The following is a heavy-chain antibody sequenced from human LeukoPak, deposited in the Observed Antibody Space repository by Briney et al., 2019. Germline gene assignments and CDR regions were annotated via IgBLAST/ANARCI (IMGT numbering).Heavy chain of an antibody. Sequence: SVKVSCKASRGTFTTFAISWMRHAPGQGLLRMGAIVPIFGKSHYAQKLQGRLTITADESTNTAFMELARLTADDTAVYYCARESLAGTWPSDYWGQGTLVTVSS. J-gene: IGHJ4*02. CDR3: ARESLAGTWPSDY. CDR2: IVPIFGKS. CDR1: RGTFTTFA. D-gene: IGHD6-19*01. V-gene: IGHV1-69*13.